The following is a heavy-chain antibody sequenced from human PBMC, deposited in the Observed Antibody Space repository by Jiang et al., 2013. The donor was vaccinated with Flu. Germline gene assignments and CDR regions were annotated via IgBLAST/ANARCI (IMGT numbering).Heavy chain of an antibody. CDR1: GDSVSSNSAA. Sequence: SLTCAISGDSVSSNSAAWNWIRQSPSRGLEWLGRTYYRSKWYNDYAVSVKSRITINPDTSKNQFSLQLNSVTPEDTAVYYCAREPGAQYSSSWYYFDYWGQGTLVTVSS. D-gene: IGHD6-13*01. V-gene: IGHV6-1*01. CDR3: AREPGAQYSSSWYYFDY. J-gene: IGHJ4*02. CDR2: TYYRSKWYN.